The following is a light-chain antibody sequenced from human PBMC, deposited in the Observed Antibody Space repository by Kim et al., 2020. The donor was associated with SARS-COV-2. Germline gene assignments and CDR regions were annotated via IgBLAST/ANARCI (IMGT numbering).Light chain of an antibody. J-gene: IGKJ5*01. CDR3: QQRSHWPT. CDR2: DAS. Sequence: EIVLTQSPATLSLSPGERATLSCRASQSISSYLAWYQQKPGQAPRLLIYDASNRATGIPARFSGSGSGTDFTLTITSLEPEDFAVYYCQQRSHWPTFGRGTRLEIK. CDR1: QSISSY. V-gene: IGKV3-11*01.